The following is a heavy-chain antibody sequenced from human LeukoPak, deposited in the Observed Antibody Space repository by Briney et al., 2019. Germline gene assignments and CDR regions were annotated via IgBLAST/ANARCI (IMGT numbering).Heavy chain of an antibody. CDR1: GFTFRDYT. J-gene: IGHJ4*02. V-gene: IGHV3-21*01. D-gene: IGHD2-15*01. CDR3: AREVLIVVEPAANTVDY. CDR2: IDKSGTYI. Sequence: GGSLRLSCAASGFTFRDYTMNWVRQAPGKGLEWVSAIDKSGTYIKYADSVKGRFTVSRDNAKNSVFLQMNSLRIEDTAVYFCAREVLIVVEPAANTVDYWGQGTRVTVSS.